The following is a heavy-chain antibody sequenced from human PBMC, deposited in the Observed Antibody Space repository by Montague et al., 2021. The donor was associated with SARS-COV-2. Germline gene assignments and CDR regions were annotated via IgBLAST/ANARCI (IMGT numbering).Heavy chain of an antibody. CDR1: GFTFSSIS. V-gene: IGHV3-21*01. D-gene: IGHD2-15*01. J-gene: IGHJ6*02. Sequence: SLRLSCAASGFTFSSISMNWVRQAPGKRLEWVSSISSESAYIVYAESVRGRFTISRDNAQNLLYLQMNSRRAEDTAVYYCARFETPKFYSSGMDVWGQGTTVTVSS. CDR3: ARFETPKFYSSGMDV. CDR2: ISSESAYI.